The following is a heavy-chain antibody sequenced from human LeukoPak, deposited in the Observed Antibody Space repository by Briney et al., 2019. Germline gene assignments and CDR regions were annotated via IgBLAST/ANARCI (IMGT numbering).Heavy chain of an antibody. V-gene: IGHV1-2*04. D-gene: IGHD5-18*01. J-gene: IGHJ4*02. CDR1: GYTFTGYY. CDR3: ARDGGYSYACDY. Sequence: GASVKVSCKASGYTFTGYYMHWVRQAPGQGLEWMGWINPNSGGTNYAQKFQGWVTVTRDTSISTAYMELSRLRSDDTAVYYCARDGGYSYACDYWGQGTLVTVSS. CDR2: INPNSGGT.